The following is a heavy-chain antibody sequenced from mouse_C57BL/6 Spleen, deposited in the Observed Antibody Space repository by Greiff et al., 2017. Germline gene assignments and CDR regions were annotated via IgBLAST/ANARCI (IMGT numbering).Heavy chain of an antibody. CDR3: AKGYDGHYLEYFDH. J-gene: IGHJ2*01. CDR2: ILPGSGST. CDR1: GYTFTGYW. Sequence: LQESGAELMKPGASVKLSCKATGYTFTGYWIEWVKQRPGHGLEWIGEILPGSGSTNYNEKFKGKATFTADTSSNTAYMQLSSQTTEDSAIYYCAKGYDGHYLEYFDHWSQGTTLTVSS. D-gene: IGHD2-3*01. V-gene: IGHV1-9*01.